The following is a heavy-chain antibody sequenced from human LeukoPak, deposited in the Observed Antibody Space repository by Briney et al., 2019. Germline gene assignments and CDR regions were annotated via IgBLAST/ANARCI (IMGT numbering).Heavy chain of an antibody. D-gene: IGHD3-10*01. CDR1: GFTFSSYA. CDR2: LSGSGGGT. Sequence: GGSLRLSCAASGFTFSSYAMTWVRQAPGKGLEWVSSLSGSGGGTWYAGSVKGRSTISRDNSNNIMYLQMNSLRVEDTAIYYCAKERTFYFRWGVYDLGAFGLWGPGTMVTVSS. J-gene: IGHJ3*01. CDR3: AKERTFYFRWGVYDLGAFGL. V-gene: IGHV3-23*01.